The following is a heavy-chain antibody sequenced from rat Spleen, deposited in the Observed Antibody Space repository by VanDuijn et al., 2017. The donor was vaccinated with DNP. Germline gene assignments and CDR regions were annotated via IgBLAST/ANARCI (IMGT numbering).Heavy chain of an antibody. D-gene: IGHD1-2*01. CDR2: MSYDGSST. V-gene: IGHV5-29*01. CDR3: ARHVYYYSSYIGYFDY. CDR1: GFTFSDYY. Sequence: EVQLVESDGGLVQPGRSLKLSCAASGFTFSDYYMAWVRQAPTKGLEWVATMSYDGSSTYYRDSVKGRFTISRDNAKSTLYLQMDSLRSEDTATYYCARHVYYYSSYIGYFDYWGQGVMVTVSS. J-gene: IGHJ2*01.